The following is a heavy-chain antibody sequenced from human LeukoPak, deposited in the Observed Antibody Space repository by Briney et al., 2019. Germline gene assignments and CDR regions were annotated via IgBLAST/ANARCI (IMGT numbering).Heavy chain of an antibody. V-gene: IGHV5-51*01. CDR3: ARRTGLSGLIDT. D-gene: IGHD5-12*01. Sequence: GESLKISCKASGYSFTTHWIGWVRQMPGKGLEWMGIIYPGDSDTRYSPSFQGQVTISADKSISTAYLQWRSLKASDTAMYYCARRTGLSGLIDTWGQGTLVTVSS. CDR1: GYSFTTHW. CDR2: IYPGDSDT. J-gene: IGHJ4*02.